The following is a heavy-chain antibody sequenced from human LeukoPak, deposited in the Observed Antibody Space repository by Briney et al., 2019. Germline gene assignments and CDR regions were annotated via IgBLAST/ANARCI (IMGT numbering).Heavy chain of an antibody. D-gene: IGHD5-18*01. CDR2: IYYRGNT. CDR3: ARLWGYNYGFDP. J-gene: IGHJ5*02. V-gene: IGHV4-39*01. Sequence: PSESLSLTCTVSGGSIITSSFFWGWVRQSPAKGLEWIGNIYYRGNTNYNPSLQGRVTISLDTSKNQFSLKLTSVTAADTAVYFCARLWGYNYGFDPWGQGTLVTVPS. CDR1: GGSIITSSFF.